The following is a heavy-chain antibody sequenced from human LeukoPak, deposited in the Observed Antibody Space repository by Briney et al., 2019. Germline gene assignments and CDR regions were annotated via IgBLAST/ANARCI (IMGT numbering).Heavy chain of an antibody. CDR1: GYTFTSYY. V-gene: IGHV1-46*01. Sequence: ASVKVSCKASGYTFTSYYMHWVRQAPGQGLEWMGIINPSGGSTSYAQKFQGRVTMTRDTSTSTVYMELSSLRSEDTAVYYCARDKNPSYSGWYNLPDYWGQGTLVTVSS. CDR3: ARDKNPSYSGWYNLPDY. J-gene: IGHJ4*02. D-gene: IGHD6-19*01. CDR2: INPSGGST.